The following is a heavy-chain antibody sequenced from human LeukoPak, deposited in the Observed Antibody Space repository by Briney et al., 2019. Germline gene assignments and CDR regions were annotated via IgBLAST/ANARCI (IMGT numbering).Heavy chain of an antibody. D-gene: IGHD3-3*01. V-gene: IGHV1-18*01. Sequence: ASVKVSCKTSGYTFTSYGISWVRQAPGQGLEWMGWISGYNGNTKFLQKLQDRVTMTTDTPTTTAYMELRNLRPDDTAVYYCARDQYDFWGSSTYWGRGTLVTVSS. CDR3: ARDQYDFWGSSTY. CDR2: ISGYNGNT. J-gene: IGHJ4*02. CDR1: GYTFTSYG.